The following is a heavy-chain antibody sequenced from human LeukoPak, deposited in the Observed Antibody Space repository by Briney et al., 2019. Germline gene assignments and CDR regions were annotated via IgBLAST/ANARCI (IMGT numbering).Heavy chain of an antibody. CDR2: INSDGSST. J-gene: IGHJ5*02. D-gene: IGHD3-10*01. Sequence: PGGSLRLSCAASGFTFSSYWMHWVRQAPGKGLVWVSRINSDGSSTSYADSMKGRFTISRDNAKNTLYLQMNSLRAEDTAVYYCARDLGRNPWFGELSWFDPWGQGTLVTVSS. V-gene: IGHV3-74*01. CDR1: GFTFSSYW. CDR3: ARDLGRNPWFGELSWFDP.